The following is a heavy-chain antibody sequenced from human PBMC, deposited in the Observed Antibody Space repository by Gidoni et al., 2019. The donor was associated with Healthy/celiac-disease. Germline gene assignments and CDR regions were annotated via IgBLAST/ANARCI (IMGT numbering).Heavy chain of an antibody. CDR1: CGSFSGYY. V-gene: IGHV4-34*01. J-gene: IGHJ3*02. CDR3: ARVRHLPQSDDAFDI. Sequence: QVQLQPWGAGLLKPSATLSSTCAVYCGSFSGYYWCWLRQHPGNGLEWIGDINHSGITNYNPSLKSRVTISADTSKNQFSLKLSSVTAADTAVYYCARVRHLPQSDDAFDIWGQGTMVTVSS. CDR2: INHSGIT.